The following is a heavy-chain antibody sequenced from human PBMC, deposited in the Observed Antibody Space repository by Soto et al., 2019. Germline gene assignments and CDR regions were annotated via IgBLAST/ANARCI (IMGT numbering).Heavy chain of an antibody. CDR3: AKAVAGNAGYYFDY. D-gene: IGHD6-19*01. Sequence: PGGSLRLSCAASGFTVSSNYMSWVRQAPGKGLEGVSVIYSGGSTYYADSVKGRFTISRDNSKNTLYLQMNSLRAEDTAVYYCAKAVAGNAGYYFDYWGQGTLVTVSS. CDR2: IYSGGST. CDR1: GFTVSSNY. J-gene: IGHJ4*02. V-gene: IGHV3-53*01.